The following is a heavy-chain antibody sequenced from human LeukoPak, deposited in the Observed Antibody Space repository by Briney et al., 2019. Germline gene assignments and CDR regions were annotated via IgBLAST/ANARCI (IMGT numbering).Heavy chain of an antibody. CDR1: GGTFSSYA. J-gene: IGHJ5*02. CDR2: IIPIFGTA. CDR3: ARHRFTIFGVVSNNWFDP. D-gene: IGHD3-3*01. V-gene: IGHV1-69*05. Sequence: ASVKASCKASGGTFSSYAISWVRQAPGQGLEWMGGIIPIFGTANYAQKFQGRVTITTDESTSTAYMEVSSLRSGDTGVYYCARHRFTIFGVVSNNWFDPWGQGTLVTVSS.